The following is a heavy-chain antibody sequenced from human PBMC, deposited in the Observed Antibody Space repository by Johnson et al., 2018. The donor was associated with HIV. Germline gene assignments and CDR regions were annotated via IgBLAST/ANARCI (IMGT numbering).Heavy chain of an antibody. CDR3: ARDNLRAFDV. V-gene: IGHV3-9*01. CDR2: ISWNSGRI. J-gene: IGHJ3*01. D-gene: IGHD5/OR15-5a*01. CDR1: GFNFDDYA. Sequence: EVQLVESGGGLVQAGRSLRLSCAASGFNFDDYAMHWVRQAPGKGLEWVSGISWNSGRIGYADSVKGRFTVSRDNAKNSLYLQMNSLRAEDTAWYYCARDNLRAFDVWGQGTTVTVSS.